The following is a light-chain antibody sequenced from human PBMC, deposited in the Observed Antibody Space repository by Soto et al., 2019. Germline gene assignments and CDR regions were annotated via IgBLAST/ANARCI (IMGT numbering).Light chain of an antibody. V-gene: IGKV3-15*01. J-gene: IGKJ1*01. CDR3: QQYNKWPQT. CDR2: GAS. CDR1: QSVGGK. Sequence: EIVMTQSPATLSVSPGETATLSCRASQSVGGKLAWYQQKPGQAPRLLIYGASTRATGIPARFSGSGSGTEFTLTISSLQSEDFAVYYCQQYNKWPQTFGQGTKVDIK.